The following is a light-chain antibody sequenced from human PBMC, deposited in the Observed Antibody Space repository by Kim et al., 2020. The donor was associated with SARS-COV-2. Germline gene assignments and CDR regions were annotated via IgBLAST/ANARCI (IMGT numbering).Light chain of an antibody. CDR2: GKN. V-gene: IGLV3-19*01. CDR1: SLRSYY. Sequence: SSELTQDPAVSVALGQTVRITCQGDSLRSYYASWYQQKPGQAPVLVIYGKNSRPSGIPDRYSGSSSGNTASLTITGTQAEDEADYYCNSRDSSGNLLVFGGGTQLTVL. CDR3: NSRDSSGNLLV. J-gene: IGLJ3*02.